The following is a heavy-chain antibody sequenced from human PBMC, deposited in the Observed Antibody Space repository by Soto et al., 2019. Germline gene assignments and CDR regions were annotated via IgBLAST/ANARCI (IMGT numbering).Heavy chain of an antibody. CDR3: ARSNDFWSGHDFYYYGMDV. CDR1: GYTFTGYY. CDR2: INPNSGGT. D-gene: IGHD3-3*01. V-gene: IGHV1-2*02. J-gene: IGHJ6*02. Sequence: GASVTFSCKDSGYTFTGYYMHWVRQATGQGLEWMGWINPNSGGTNYAQKFQGRVTMTRDTSISTAYMELSRLRSDDTAVYYCARSNDFWSGHDFYYYGMDVWGQGTTVTVSS.